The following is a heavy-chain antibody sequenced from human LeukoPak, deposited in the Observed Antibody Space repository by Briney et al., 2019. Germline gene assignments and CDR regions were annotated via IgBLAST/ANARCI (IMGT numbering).Heavy chain of an antibody. CDR2: IYYSGSY. V-gene: IGHV4-59*01. Sequence: PSETLSLTCTVSGGSLSNYYWSWVRQPPGKGLEWVGSIYYSGSYNYNLSLGNGVTISVGTSKNKFSLKLSSVPAADTAVYYCGGTHGSLSYYNLYDYWGQGTLVTVSS. CDR3: GGTHGSLSYYNLYDY. J-gene: IGHJ4*02. D-gene: IGHD3-10*01. CDR1: GGSLSNYY.